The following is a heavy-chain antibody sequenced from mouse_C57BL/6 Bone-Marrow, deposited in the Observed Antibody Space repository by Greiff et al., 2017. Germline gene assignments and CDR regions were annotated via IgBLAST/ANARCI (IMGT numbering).Heavy chain of an antibody. CDR1: GYTFTSYR. J-gene: IGHJ2*01. V-gene: IGHV1-55*01. D-gene: IGHD2-4*01. CDR3: ARSLYYDYLYYFDY. Sequence: QVQLQQPGAELVKPGASVKMSCKASGYTFTSYRITWVKQRPGQGLEWIGDIYPGSGSTNYNEKFKSKATLTVDTSSSTAYMQLSSLTSEDSAVYYCARSLYYDYLYYFDYWGQGTTLTVSS. CDR2: IYPGSGST.